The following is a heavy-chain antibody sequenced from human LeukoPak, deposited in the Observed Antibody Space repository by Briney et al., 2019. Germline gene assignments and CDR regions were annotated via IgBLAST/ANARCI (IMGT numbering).Heavy chain of an antibody. CDR1: GYTFTGYY. Sequence: ASVKVSCKASGYTFTGYYMHWVRQAPGQGLEWMGWINPNSGGTNYAQKFQGRVTMTRDTSISTAYMELSRLRSDDTAVYYCARDYTVTVFGSLGFDPWGQGTLVIVSS. J-gene: IGHJ5*02. CDR2: INPNSGGT. V-gene: IGHV1-2*02. CDR3: ARDYTVTVFGSLGFDP. D-gene: IGHD4-11*01.